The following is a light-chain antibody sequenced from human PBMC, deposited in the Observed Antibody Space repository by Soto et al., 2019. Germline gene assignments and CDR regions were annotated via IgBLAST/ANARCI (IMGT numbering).Light chain of an antibody. V-gene: IGKV1-27*01. CDR1: QGIRNY. J-gene: IGKJ3*01. CDR2: AAS. CDR3: QKYSSVPV. Sequence: DIQMTQSPTSLSASVGDRVTITCRASQGIRNYVAWYQQIPGKAPKLLIYAASTWQSGVPSRFSCSGSGTDITLTINGLQPEDVATYSCQKYSSVPVFGPGTKVEIK.